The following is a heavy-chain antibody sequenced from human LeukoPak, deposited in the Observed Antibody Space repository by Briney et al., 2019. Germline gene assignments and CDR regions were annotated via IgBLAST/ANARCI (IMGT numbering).Heavy chain of an antibody. Sequence: NPSETLSLTCTVSGGSISSYYWSWIRQPPGKGLEWIGYIYYSGSTNYNPSLKSRVTISVDTSKNQFSLKLSSVTAADTAVYYCARSGVLQIPDSSGYYYYYYYYMDVWGKGTTVTISS. V-gene: IGHV4-59*01. CDR3: ARSGVLQIPDSSGYYYYYYYYMDV. CDR2: IYYSGST. J-gene: IGHJ6*03. CDR1: GGSISSYY. D-gene: IGHD3-22*01.